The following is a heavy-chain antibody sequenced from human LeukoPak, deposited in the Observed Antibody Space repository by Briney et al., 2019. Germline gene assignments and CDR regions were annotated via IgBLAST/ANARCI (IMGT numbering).Heavy chain of an antibody. V-gene: IGHV4-39*07. D-gene: IGHD5-24*01. Sequence: SETLSLTCTVSGGSISSSTYYWGWIRQPPGKGLEWIGTIYYSGSTFYNPSLKSRVTISVDTSKNHFSLMLSSVTAADTAVYYCARDLDGLQAFDIWGQGTMVTVSS. J-gene: IGHJ3*02. CDR3: ARDLDGLQAFDI. CDR1: GGSISSSTYY. CDR2: IYYSGST.